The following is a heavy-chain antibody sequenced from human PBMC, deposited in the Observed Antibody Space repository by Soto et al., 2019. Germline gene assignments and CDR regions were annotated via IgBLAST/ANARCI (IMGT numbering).Heavy chain of an antibody. V-gene: IGHV3-23*01. CDR3: ASSNLGDAGSGYDSDY. D-gene: IGHD5-12*01. CDR2: ISGSGGST. CDR1: GFTFSSYA. Sequence: GGSLRLSCAAFGFTFSSYAMSWVRQAPGKGLEWVSAISGSGGSTYYADSVKGRFTISRDNSKNTLYLQMNSLRAEDTAVYYCASSNLGDAGSGYDSDYWGQGTLVTVSS. J-gene: IGHJ4*02.